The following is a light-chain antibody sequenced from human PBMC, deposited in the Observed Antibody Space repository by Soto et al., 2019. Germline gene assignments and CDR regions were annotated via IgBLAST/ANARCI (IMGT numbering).Light chain of an antibody. CDR2: KAL. CDR1: QSLSYW. CDR3: QQYDRFPYT. V-gene: IGKV1-5*03. J-gene: IGKJ2*01. Sequence: DIQMTQSPSTLSASVGDTVTITCRASQSLSYWLAWYQQKPGQAPKLLIHKALTLERGVPSRFSAGGSATEFTLTTSSLQPADFATFYWQQYDRFPYTFGQGTKLEIK.